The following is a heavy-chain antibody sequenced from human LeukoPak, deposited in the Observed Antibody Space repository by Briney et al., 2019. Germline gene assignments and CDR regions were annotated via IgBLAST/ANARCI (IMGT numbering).Heavy chain of an antibody. Sequence: GGSLRLSCAVSGFTFSTYDMSWVRQAPGKGLECVSAISGSGGSTYYADSVKGRFTISRDNSKNTLYLQLKSLRAEDTAVYYCAKDSSSGTYFDYWGQGTLVTVSS. D-gene: IGHD1-26*01. CDR3: AKDSSSGTYFDY. CDR2: ISGSGGST. V-gene: IGHV3-23*01. J-gene: IGHJ4*02. CDR1: GFTFSTYD.